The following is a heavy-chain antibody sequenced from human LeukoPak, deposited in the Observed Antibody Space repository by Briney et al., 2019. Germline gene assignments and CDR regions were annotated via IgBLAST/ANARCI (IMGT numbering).Heavy chain of an antibody. CDR2: IYSGGST. Sequence: GGSLRLSCAASGFTVSSNYMSWVRQAPGKGLEWVSVIYSGGSTYYADSVKGRFTISRDNSKNTLYLQMNSLRAEDTAVYYCARHSSGWYYFDYWGQGTLVTVSS. J-gene: IGHJ4*02. D-gene: IGHD6-19*01. CDR1: GFTVSSNY. CDR3: ARHSSGWYYFDY. V-gene: IGHV3-66*04.